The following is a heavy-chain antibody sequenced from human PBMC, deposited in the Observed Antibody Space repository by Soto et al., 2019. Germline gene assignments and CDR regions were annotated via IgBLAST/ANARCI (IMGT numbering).Heavy chain of an antibody. CDR1: GFTFSSYG. D-gene: IGHD5-12*01. Sequence: QVQLVESGGGVVQPGRSLRLSCAASGFTFSSYGMHWVRQAPGKGLEWVAVISYDGSNKYYADSVKGRFTISRDNSKNTLYLQMNSLRAEDTAVYYCAKDSVEMATITVLGNAFDIWGQGTMVTVSS. V-gene: IGHV3-30*18. CDR3: AKDSVEMATITVLGNAFDI. J-gene: IGHJ3*02. CDR2: ISYDGSNK.